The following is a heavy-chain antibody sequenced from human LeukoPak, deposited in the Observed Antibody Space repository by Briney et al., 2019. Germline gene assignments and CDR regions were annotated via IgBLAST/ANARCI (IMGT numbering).Heavy chain of an antibody. D-gene: IGHD2/OR15-2a*01. CDR1: GFTFYDYA. J-gene: IGHJ3*02. CDR2: ISWNSGSI. V-gene: IGHV3-9*01. Sequence: GGSLRLSCAASGFTFYDYAMHWVRHAPGKGLEWVSGISWNSGSIGYADSVKGRFTISRDNAKNSLYLQMNSLRAEDTALYYCAKALSRVVAFDIWGQGTMVTVSS. CDR3: AKALSRVVAFDI.